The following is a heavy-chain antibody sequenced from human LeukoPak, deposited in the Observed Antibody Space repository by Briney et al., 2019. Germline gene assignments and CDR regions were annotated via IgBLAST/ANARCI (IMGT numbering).Heavy chain of an antibody. V-gene: IGHV4-34*01. CDR3: ARGRQEVSMIVVVMTGVSYYLDV. Sequence: PSETLSLTCAGYGGTFSGYYRTWIRQAPGKRLEWIGEINPSGRISYNPSLKSRLTISVDALKNQFSLNLRSLTAAYTAVYYCARGRQEVSMIVVVMTGVSYYLDVWGKGTTVTVS. J-gene: IGHJ6*03. CDR2: INPSGRI. D-gene: IGHD3-22*01. CDR1: GGTFSGYY.